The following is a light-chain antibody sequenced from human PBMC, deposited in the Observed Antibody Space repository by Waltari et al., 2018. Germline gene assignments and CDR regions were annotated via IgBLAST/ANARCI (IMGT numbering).Light chain of an antibody. Sequence: QPVLTQSPSASASLGSSVKLTCTLSRWHSSYIIAWHQQRPGKAPRYLMKLEGDGSYNKGKGVPDRFSGSSSGADRYLIISNVQSEDEADYYCATWDDNIVLFGGGTKVTVL. J-gene: IGLJ2*01. CDR3: ATWDDNIVL. CDR2: LEGDGSY. V-gene: IGLV4-60*03. CDR1: RWHSSYI.